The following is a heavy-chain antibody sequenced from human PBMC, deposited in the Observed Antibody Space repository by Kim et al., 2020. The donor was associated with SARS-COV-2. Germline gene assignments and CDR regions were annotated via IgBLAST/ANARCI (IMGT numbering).Heavy chain of an antibody. CDR2: IIPILGIA. D-gene: IGHD3-16*01. J-gene: IGHJ4*02. CDR3: ARDHFNRGSYYEY. V-gene: IGHV1-69*04. CDR1: GGTFSSYA. Sequence: SVKVSCKASGGTFSSYAISWVRQAPGQGLEWMGRIIPILGIANYAQKFQGRVTITADKSTSTAYMELSSLRSEDTAVYYCARDHFNRGSYYEYWGQGTLVTVSS.